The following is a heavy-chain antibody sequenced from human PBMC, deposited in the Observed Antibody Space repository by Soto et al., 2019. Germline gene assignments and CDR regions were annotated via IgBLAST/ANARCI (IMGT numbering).Heavy chain of an antibody. CDR2: ISAYNGNT. CDR3: ARANYDFWSGYGTKFDP. D-gene: IGHD3-3*01. Sequence: GASVKVSCKASGYTFTSYGISWVRQAPGQGLEWMGWISAYNGNTNYAQKLQGRVTMTTDTSTSTAYMELRSLRSDDTAVYYCARANYDFWSGYGTKFDPWGRGTLVTVSS. CDR1: GYTFTSYG. J-gene: IGHJ5*02. V-gene: IGHV1-18*01.